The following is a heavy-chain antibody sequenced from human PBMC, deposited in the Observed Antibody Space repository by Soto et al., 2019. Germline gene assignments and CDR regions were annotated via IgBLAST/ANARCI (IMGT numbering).Heavy chain of an antibody. J-gene: IGHJ6*03. V-gene: IGHV4-61*05. Sequence: PSETLSLNCTVSSVCISSSNYYQVLLRQPPGKGLEWIGYIYYSGSTDYNPSLKSRVTISVDTSKNQFSLKLSSVTAACSAVYYCSRRDEYYHYMDVWGKGTTVPVSS. CDR2: IYYSGST. D-gene: IGHD6-6*01. CDR1: SVCISSSNYY. CDR3: SRRDEYYHYMDV.